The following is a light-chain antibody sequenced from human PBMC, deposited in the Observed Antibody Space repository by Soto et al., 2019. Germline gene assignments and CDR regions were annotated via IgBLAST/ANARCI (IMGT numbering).Light chain of an antibody. CDR1: AYNF. Sequence: QSVLTQPPSVSGSPGQSVAISCTGAYNFVSWYQQHPGKAPKLIVYDVNKWPSGVPDRFFGSKSGNTASLTISGLQPDDEADYYCCSYASTFILFGGGTQLTVL. CDR2: DVN. CDR3: CSYASTFIL. V-gene: IGLV2-11*01. J-gene: IGLJ2*01.